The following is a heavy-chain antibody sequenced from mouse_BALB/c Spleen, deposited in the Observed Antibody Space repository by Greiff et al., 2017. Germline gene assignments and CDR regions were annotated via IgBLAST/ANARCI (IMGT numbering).Heavy chain of an antibody. V-gene: IGHV5-17*02. J-gene: IGHJ3*01. CDR2: ISSGSSTI. CDR1: GFTFSSFG. D-gene: IGHD1-1*01. Sequence: EVQLVESGGGLVQPGGSRKLSCAASGFTFSSFGMHWVRQAPEKGLEWVAYISSGSSTIYYADTVKGRFTISRDNPKNTLFLQMTSLRSEDTAMYYCARSGIRSSCAYWGQGTLVTVSA. CDR3: ARSGIRSSCAY.